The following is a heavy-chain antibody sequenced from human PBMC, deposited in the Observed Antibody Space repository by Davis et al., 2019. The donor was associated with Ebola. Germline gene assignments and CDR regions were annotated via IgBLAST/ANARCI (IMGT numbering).Heavy chain of an antibody. J-gene: IGHJ3*01. CDR2: IHHSRST. D-gene: IGHD3-22*01. CDR1: GGAISNYY. V-gene: IGHV4-59*01. Sequence: SETLSLTCTVSGGAISNYYLSWIRQSPVKGLKWMGYIHHSRSTKYNPSLESRITISVDTSKNQISLSLTSVTAADSAIYYCARDKPVVITTVEAFDLWGQGTMVTVSS. CDR3: ARDKPVVITTVEAFDL.